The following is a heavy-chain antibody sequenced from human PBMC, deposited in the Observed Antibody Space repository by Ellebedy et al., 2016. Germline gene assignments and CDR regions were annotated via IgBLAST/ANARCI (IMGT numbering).Heavy chain of an antibody. CDR3: ARGVGSGWFDP. CDR1: GFTVSTNY. Sequence: GGSLRPSCAASGFTVSTNYMKWVPQAPGKGLEWVSAIFSDGNTYYSDSVKGRFTISRDNSKNTLYLQMNSLRDEDTAVYYCARGVGSGWFDPWGQGTLVTVSS. D-gene: IGHD2-15*01. J-gene: IGHJ5*02. CDR2: IFSDGNT. V-gene: IGHV3-53*01.